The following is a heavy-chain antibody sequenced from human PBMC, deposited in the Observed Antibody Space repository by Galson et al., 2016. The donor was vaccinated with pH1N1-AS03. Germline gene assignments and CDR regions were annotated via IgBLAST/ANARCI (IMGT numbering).Heavy chain of an antibody. J-gene: IGHJ6*02. V-gene: IGHV4-59*08. Sequence: LSLTCTVSGGSVNGYYWTWIRQPPGKGLEWIGQIFYIGDTLYTPSLRGRVTMSVDTSKNQLSLRLSSVTAADTAVYYFGRHLRSSYSMDVWGQGTTVTVSS. CDR3: GRHLRSSYSMDV. D-gene: IGHD2-15*01. CDR2: IFYIGDT. CDR1: GGSVNGYY.